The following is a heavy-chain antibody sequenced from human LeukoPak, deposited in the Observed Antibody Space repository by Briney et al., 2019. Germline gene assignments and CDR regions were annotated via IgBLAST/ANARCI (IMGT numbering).Heavy chain of an antibody. CDR3: ARVPPSLYKSQFNP. D-gene: IGHD3-10*01. CDR2: ISHSGTT. Sequence: SETLSLTCAVYGGSFSGYNWSWSRQPPGKGLEWIGEISHSGTTNYNPSLKSRVTISVYTSKNQISLKISSVTAADTAVYYCARVPPSLYKSQFNPWGLGTLVTVSS. CDR1: GGSFSGYN. V-gene: IGHV4-34*01. J-gene: IGHJ5*02.